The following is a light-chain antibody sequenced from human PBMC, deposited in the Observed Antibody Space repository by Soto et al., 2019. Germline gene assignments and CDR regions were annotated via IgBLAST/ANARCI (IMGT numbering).Light chain of an antibody. Sequence: QSALAQPASVSGSPGQSITISCTGTSDDVGAYNSVSWYQHHPGRAPKLLIYEISNRPPGVSNRFSGSRSANTASLTISGLQAEDEADYYCTSYTTSSTFYVFGTGTKLTVL. V-gene: IGLV2-14*01. CDR1: SDDVGAYNS. CDR3: TSYTTSSTFYV. J-gene: IGLJ1*01. CDR2: EIS.